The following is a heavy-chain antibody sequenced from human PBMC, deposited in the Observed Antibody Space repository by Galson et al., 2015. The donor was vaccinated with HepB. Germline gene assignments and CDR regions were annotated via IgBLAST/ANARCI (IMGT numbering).Heavy chain of an antibody. J-gene: IGHJ6*02. Sequence: SLRLSCAASGFTFSSYGMHWVRQAPGKGLEWVAVIWYDGSNKYYADSVKGRFTISRDNAKNSLYLQMNSLRAEDTAVYYCARDNLYGDSDSSGRDGWGQGTTGTVSS. CDR2: IWYDGSNK. CDR3: ARDNLYGDSDSSGRDG. CDR1: GFTFSSYG. D-gene: IGHD3-10*02. V-gene: IGHV3-33*01.